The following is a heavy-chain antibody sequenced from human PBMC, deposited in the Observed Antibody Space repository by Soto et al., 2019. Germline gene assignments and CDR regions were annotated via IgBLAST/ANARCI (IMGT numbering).Heavy chain of an antibody. Sequence: SETLSLTCTVSGGSISSGGYYWSWIRQHPGKGLEWIGYIYYSGSTYYNPSLKSRVTISVDTSKNQFSLKLSSVTAADMAVYYCARVMITFGGAILGYFDYWGQGTLVTVSS. CDR3: ARVMITFGGAILGYFDY. CDR1: GGSISSGGYY. J-gene: IGHJ4*02. D-gene: IGHD3-16*02. CDR2: IYYSGST. V-gene: IGHV4-31*03.